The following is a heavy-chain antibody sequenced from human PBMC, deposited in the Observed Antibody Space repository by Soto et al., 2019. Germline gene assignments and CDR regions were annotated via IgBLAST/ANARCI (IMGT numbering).Heavy chain of an antibody. CDR2: IYIGGST. Sequence: EVQLVESGGGLIQPGGSLRLSCAASGFTVSSNYMSWVRQAPGKGLEWVSVIYIGGSTYYADSVKVRFTMSRDNSKNTLYLQMNRLRAEDTAVYYCARTSGVVTSIHHSYYFDYWGQGTLVTVSS. CDR1: GFTVSSNY. CDR3: ARTSGVVTSIHHSYYFDY. D-gene: IGHD2-21*02. J-gene: IGHJ4*02. V-gene: IGHV3-53*01.